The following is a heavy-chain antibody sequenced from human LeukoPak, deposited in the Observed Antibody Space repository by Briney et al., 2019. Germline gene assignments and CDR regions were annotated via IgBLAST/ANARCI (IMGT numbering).Heavy chain of an antibody. CDR1: GGSISSYY. V-gene: IGHV4-59*01. CDR3: ARGITLGRGGYSSTRSAYNWFDP. D-gene: IGHD6-13*01. Sequence: SETLSLTCTVSGGSISSYYWSWIRQPPGKGLEWIGYIYYSGSTNYNPSFKSRVTISVDTSKNQFSLKLSSVTAADTAVYYCARGITLGRGGYSSTRSAYNWFDPWGQGTLVTVSS. J-gene: IGHJ5*02. CDR2: IYYSGST.